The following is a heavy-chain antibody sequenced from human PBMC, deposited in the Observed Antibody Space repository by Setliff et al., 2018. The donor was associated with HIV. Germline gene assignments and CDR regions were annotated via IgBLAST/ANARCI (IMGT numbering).Heavy chain of an antibody. J-gene: IGHJ4*02. V-gene: IGHV4-61*10. CDR3: ARSGYCSSTSCYMIVDY. CDR2: IYYSGST. Sequence: SETLSLTCTVSGGSISSGSDYWSWIRQPAGKGLEWIGYIYYSGSTNYNPSLQSRVTISVDTPQNQISLKLSSVTAADTAVYYCARSGYCSSTSCYMIVDYWGQGTLVTVSS. D-gene: IGHD2-2*02. CDR1: GGSISSGSDY.